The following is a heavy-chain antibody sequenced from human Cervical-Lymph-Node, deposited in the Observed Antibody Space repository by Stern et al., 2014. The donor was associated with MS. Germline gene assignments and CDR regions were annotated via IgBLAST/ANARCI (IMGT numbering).Heavy chain of an antibody. CDR3: ARSVEMATIDALDI. J-gene: IGHJ3*02. Sequence: EEQLVESGGGVERPGATLRLSCVASGFTFEDYAMNWVRQVPGKGLEWVSGIHWNGVGTNSAESVKGRFTVSRDNSKNSLYLEMNSLRVEDTAFYYCARSVEMATIDALDIWGPGTMVTVSS. V-gene: IGHV3-20*04. CDR1: GFTFEDYA. CDR2: IHWNGVGT. D-gene: IGHD5-24*01.